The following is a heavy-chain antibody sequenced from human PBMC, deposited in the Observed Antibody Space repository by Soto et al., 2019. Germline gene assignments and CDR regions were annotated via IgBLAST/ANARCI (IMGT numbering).Heavy chain of an antibody. CDR2: ITSVGYT. CDR1: GFSFSNYA. J-gene: IGHJ4*02. Sequence: GGSLRLSCATSGFSFSNYAMSWVRQAPGKGLEWVAAITSVGYTYYVDSLKGRFTISRDNSKNTLYLQMNSLRAEDTAVYYCAKDLIDYSNSYFDYWGQGTLVTVSS. CDR3: AKDLIDYSNSYFDY. D-gene: IGHD4-4*01. V-gene: IGHV3-23*01.